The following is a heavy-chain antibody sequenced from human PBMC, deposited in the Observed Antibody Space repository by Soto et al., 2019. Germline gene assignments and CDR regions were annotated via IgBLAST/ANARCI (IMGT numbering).Heavy chain of an antibody. CDR2: ITSVGYT. CDR1: GFSFSNYA. J-gene: IGHJ4*02. Sequence: GGSLRLSCATSGFSFSNYAMSWVRQAPGKGLEWVAAITSVGYTYYVDSLKGRFTISRDNSKNTLYLQMNSLRAEDTAVYYCAKDLIDYSNSYFDYWGQGTLVTVSS. CDR3: AKDLIDYSNSYFDY. D-gene: IGHD4-4*01. V-gene: IGHV3-23*01.